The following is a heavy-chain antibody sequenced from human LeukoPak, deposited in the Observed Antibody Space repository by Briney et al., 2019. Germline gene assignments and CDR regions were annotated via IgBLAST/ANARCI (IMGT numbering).Heavy chain of an antibody. V-gene: IGHV3-48*03. Sequence: GGSLRHFCAASGFIFSRYEINWVRQAPGKGLEWVSYISSSGSTIYYADSVKGRFTISRDNAKNSLYLQMNSLRAEDTAVYYCARAAPEYYYDRSGQQVAFDYGGQGTMVTVSS. CDR3: ARAAPEYYYDRSGQQVAFDY. CDR2: ISSSGSTI. D-gene: IGHD3-22*01. CDR1: GFIFSRYE. J-gene: IGHJ3*01.